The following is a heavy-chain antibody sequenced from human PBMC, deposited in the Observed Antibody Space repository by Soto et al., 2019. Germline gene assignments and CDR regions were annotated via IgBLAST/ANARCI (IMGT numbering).Heavy chain of an antibody. D-gene: IGHD6-19*01. CDR1: GGTFNSYA. V-gene: IGHV1-69*06. CDR3: ARVLQPPYGSGWRSLYWDFDL. Sequence: QVQLVQSGAEVKKPGSSVKVSCKASGGTFNSYALTWVRQDPGHGLEWMGGIIPIFRSTNYAKKLQGRVTITANRSTSTAYMELSSLRSDDTAVYYCARVLQPPYGSGWRSLYWDFDLWGRGTQVTVSS. CDR2: IIPIFRST. J-gene: IGHJ2*01.